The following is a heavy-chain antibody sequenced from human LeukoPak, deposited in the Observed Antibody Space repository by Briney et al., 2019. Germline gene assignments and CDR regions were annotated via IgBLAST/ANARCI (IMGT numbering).Heavy chain of an antibody. CDR3: ARGNARYCSGGSCYQPLGY. Sequence: ASVKVSCKASGYTFTSYDINWVRQATGQGLEWMGWMNPNSGNTGYAQKFQGRVTMTRNTSISTAYMELSSLRSEDTAVYYCARGNARYCSGGSCYQPLGYWGQGTLVTVSS. CDR2: MNPNSGNT. CDR1: GYTFTSYD. J-gene: IGHJ4*02. D-gene: IGHD2-15*01. V-gene: IGHV1-8*01.